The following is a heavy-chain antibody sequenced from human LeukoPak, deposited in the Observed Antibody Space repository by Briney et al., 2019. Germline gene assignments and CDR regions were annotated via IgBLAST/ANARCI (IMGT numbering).Heavy chain of an antibody. J-gene: IGHJ4*02. V-gene: IGHV1-2*02. CDR1: GYPFTDSHLYS. Sequence: PGASVKVSCKASGYPFTDSHLYSIHWVRQAPGQGLEWMGWINPNSGGTNYAQKFQGRVTMTRDTSISTAYMELSRLRSDDTAVYYCARDGRGDSSSWYEIYFDYWGQGTLVTVSS. CDR3: ARDGRGDSSSWYEIYFDY. D-gene: IGHD6-13*01. CDR2: INPNSGGT.